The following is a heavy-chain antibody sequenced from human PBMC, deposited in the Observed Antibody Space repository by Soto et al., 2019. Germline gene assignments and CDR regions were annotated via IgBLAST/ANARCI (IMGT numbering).Heavy chain of an antibody. CDR3: ARAGLDQNYYYYGMDV. J-gene: IGHJ6*02. Sequence: GGSLRLSCAASGFTFSSYWMSWVRQAPGKGLEWVANIKQDGSEKYYVDSVKGRFTISRDNAKNSLYLQMNSLRAEDTAVYYCARAGLDQNYYYYGMDVWGQGTTVTVSS. CDR2: IKQDGSEK. V-gene: IGHV3-7*01. CDR1: GFTFSSYW. D-gene: IGHD1-1*01.